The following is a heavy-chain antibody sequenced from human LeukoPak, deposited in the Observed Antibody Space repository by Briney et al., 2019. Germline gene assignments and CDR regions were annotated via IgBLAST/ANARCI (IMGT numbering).Heavy chain of an antibody. CDR3: AGDLRLGELSLRYYFDY. V-gene: IGHV4-4*07. D-gene: IGHD3-16*02. J-gene: IGHJ4*02. CDR2: IYTSEST. CDR1: GGSISSYY. Sequence: NPLETLSLTCTVSGGSISSYYWSWIRHPAGNGLEWRGRIYTSESTNYNPSLNSRVTMSVDTSKNQFSLKLTSVTPADTAVYYCAGDLRLGELSLRYYFDYWGQGTLVTVSS.